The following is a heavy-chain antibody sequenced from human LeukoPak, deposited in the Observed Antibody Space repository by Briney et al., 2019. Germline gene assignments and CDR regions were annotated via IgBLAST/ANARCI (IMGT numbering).Heavy chain of an antibody. V-gene: IGHV3-23*01. Sequence: GGSLRLSCAASGFTFSIYAMTWVRQAPGKGLEWVPAISGSGGNTYYADSVKGRFAISRDNAKNTLYLQMNSLRGDDTAIYYCARSHGLARLDYWGQGTLVTVSS. J-gene: IGHJ4*02. CDR3: ARSHGLARLDY. CDR1: GFTFSIYA. CDR2: ISGSGGNT.